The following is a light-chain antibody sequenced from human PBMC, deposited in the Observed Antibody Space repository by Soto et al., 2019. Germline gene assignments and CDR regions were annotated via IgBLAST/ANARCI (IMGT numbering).Light chain of an antibody. J-gene: IGKJ1*01. Sequence: EIVMRQSPATLSVSPGERATLSCRASQSVSRDLAWYQQKPGQAPRLLIYGASTRATGIPARFSGSGSGTDFTPTISRLEPEDFAVYYCQQYGRSPTTFGQGTKVDIK. V-gene: IGKV3-15*01. CDR2: GAS. CDR1: QSVSRD. CDR3: QQYGRSPTT.